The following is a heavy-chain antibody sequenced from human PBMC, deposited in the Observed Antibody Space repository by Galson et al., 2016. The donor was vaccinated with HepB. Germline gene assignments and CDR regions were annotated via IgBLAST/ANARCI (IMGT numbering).Heavy chain of an antibody. CDR3: ARHFGGAAGWFDP. CDR2: ISSSSSNI. J-gene: IGHJ5*02. D-gene: IGHD6-13*01. Sequence: FTLSIYNMNWVRQAPGKGLEWVSYISSSSSNIYYADSVKGRFTISRDNARNSLYLQMNSLRAEDTAVYYCARHFGGAAGWFDPWGQGTLVTVSS. CDR1: FTLSIYN. V-gene: IGHV3-48*01.